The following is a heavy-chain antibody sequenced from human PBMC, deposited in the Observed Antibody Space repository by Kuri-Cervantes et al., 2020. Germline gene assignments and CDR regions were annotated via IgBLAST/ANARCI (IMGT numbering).Heavy chain of an antibody. D-gene: IGHD3-22*01. CDR1: GFTFSSYS. CDR2: ISSSSSYI. Sequence: GESLKISCAASGFTFSSYSMNWVRQAPGKGLEWVSSISSSSSYIYYADAVKGRFTISRDNAKNSLYLQMNSLRVEDTALYYCARTYYYDGSGYYFGYWGQGTLVTVSS. V-gene: IGHV3-21*04. CDR3: ARTYYYDGSGYYFGY. J-gene: IGHJ4*02.